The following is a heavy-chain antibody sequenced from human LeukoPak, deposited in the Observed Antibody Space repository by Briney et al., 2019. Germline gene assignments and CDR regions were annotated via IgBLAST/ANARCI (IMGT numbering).Heavy chain of an antibody. V-gene: IGHV3-48*04. Sequence: GGSLRLSCAASGFTFRSYTMNWVRQAPGKGLEWVSYIDLSGSTLYYVDSVKGRFTISRDNAKNSLYLQMNSLRAEDTAVYYCARGPPLFDPWGQGTLVTVSS. CDR1: GFTFRSYT. CDR3: ARGPPLFDP. CDR2: IDLSGSTL. J-gene: IGHJ5*02.